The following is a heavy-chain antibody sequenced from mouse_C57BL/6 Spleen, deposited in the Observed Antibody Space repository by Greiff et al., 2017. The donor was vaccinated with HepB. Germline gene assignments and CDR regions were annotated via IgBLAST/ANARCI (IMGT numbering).Heavy chain of an antibody. J-gene: IGHJ2*01. CDR1: GFNIKDDY. V-gene: IGHV14-4*01. CDR2: IDPENGDT. Sequence: VQLKESGAELVRPGASVKLSCTASGFNIKDDYMHWVKQRPEQGLEWIGWIDPENGDTEYASKFQGKATITADTSSNTAYLQLSSLTSEDTAVYYCTTLDSSAYWGQGTTLTVSS. D-gene: IGHD3-2*01. CDR3: TTLDSSAY.